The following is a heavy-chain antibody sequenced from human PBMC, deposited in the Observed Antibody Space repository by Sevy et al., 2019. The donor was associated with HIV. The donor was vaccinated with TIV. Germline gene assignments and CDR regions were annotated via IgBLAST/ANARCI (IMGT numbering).Heavy chain of an antibody. CDR1: GFTFGDYA. V-gene: IGHV3-49*04. CDR2: LKSKASGGTL. CDR3: TRLKGDQSIFDY. J-gene: IGHJ4*02. Sequence: GGSLRLSCAASGFTFGDYAMNWVRQAPGKGLEWVAFLKSKASGGTLHHAASVQGRFTISRDDSKNIAYLQMNDLKTGDTAVYYCTRLKGDQSIFDYWGQGALVTVSS.